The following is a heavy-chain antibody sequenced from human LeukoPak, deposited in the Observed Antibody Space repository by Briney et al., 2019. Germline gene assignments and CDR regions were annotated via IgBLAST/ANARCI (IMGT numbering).Heavy chain of an antibody. CDR1: GFTFSSYA. Sequence: GGSLRLSCAASGFTFSSYAMSWVRQAPGKGLEWVSAISGSGGSTYYADSVKGRFTFSRDNSKNTLYLQMNSLRAEDTAVYYCAKGSQSRSIAWVGYWGQGTLDTVSS. D-gene: IGHD6-6*01. J-gene: IGHJ4*02. CDR2: ISGSGGST. V-gene: IGHV3-23*01. CDR3: AKGSQSRSIAWVGY.